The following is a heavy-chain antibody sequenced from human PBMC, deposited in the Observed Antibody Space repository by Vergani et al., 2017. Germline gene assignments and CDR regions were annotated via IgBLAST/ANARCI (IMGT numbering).Heavy chain of an antibody. CDR3: ARRSGIVYDIFSGTQYFFDF. CDR1: GATFRSNT. Sequence: QVHLVQSGAEVRKPGSSVKVSCKASGATFRSNTISWVRQVPGQGLEWMGRIIPVLGKTKYAQDFQGRLTITADTSTSTAYMELTSLRSQDTAVYYCARRSGIVYDIFSGTQYFFDFWGQGTLVTVSS. CDR2: IIPVLGKT. V-gene: IGHV1-69*02. J-gene: IGHJ4*02. D-gene: IGHD3-9*01.